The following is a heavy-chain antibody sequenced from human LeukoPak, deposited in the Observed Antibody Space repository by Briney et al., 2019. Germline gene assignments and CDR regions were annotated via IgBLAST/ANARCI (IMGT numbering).Heavy chain of an antibody. Sequence: GGSLRLSCAASGFTFNNYEMNWVRQAPGRGLEWLSYISTRGSLIQNADSVKGRFTISRDDAKNSLYLQMHSLRAEDTGVYHCVRDASETRMGWVYFDYWGQGTLVTVSS. J-gene: IGHJ4*02. CDR3: VRDASETRMGWVYFDY. D-gene: IGHD6-19*01. CDR1: GFTFNNYE. CDR2: ISTRGSLI. V-gene: IGHV3-48*03.